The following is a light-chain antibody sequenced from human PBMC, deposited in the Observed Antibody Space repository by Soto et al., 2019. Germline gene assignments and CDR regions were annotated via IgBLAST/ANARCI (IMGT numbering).Light chain of an antibody. J-gene: IGKJ4*01. CDR2: KAS. V-gene: IGKV1-5*03. Sequence: DIQMTQSPSTLSAFVGDRVTITCRASQNINNWLAWYQQKPGKAPKLLIYKASTLERGVPSRFSGSGSGTEFTLTISSLQPDDFAAYYCQQYKSYSALSFGGGTRVEIK. CDR1: QNINNW. CDR3: QQYKSYSALS.